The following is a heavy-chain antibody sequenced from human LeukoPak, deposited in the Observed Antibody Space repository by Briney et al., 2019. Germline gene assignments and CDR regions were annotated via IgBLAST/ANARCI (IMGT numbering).Heavy chain of an antibody. CDR1: GFIFDDYG. V-gene: IGHV3-20*01. D-gene: IGHD2-2*01. Sequence: GGSLRLSCAASGFIFDDYGMSWVRQAPGKGLEWVSGINWNGGSTGYADSVKGRFTISRDNAKNSLYLQMNSLRAEDTALYHCAREYCSSTSCYSSGGFDPWGQGTLVTVSS. J-gene: IGHJ5*02. CDR3: AREYCSSTSCYSSGGFDP. CDR2: INWNGGST.